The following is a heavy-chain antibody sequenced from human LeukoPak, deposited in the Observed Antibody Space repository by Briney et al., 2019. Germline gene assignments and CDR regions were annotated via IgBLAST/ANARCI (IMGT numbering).Heavy chain of an antibody. J-gene: IGHJ6*03. D-gene: IGHD1-7*01. CDR3: ARGAVNRYNWNYDNFYYYYMDV. CDR2: ISGYNGYT. Sequence: ASVKVSCKASGYTFTSYGINWVRQAPGQGLEWMGWISGYNGYTYYAQKLQGRVTMTTDTSTSTAYMELRSLRSGDTAVYYCARGAVNRYNWNYDNFYYYYMDVWGKGTTVTISS. CDR1: GYTFTSYG. V-gene: IGHV1-18*01.